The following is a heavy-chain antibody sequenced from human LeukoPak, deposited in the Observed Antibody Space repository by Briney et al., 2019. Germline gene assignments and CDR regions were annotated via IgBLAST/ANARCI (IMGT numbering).Heavy chain of an antibody. CDR2: IYPGDSDT. CDR3: ARNYYCGGDCYIPYYFDY. Sequence: GESLKISCKGSGYSFTSYWIGWVRQMPGKGLEWMGIIYPGDSDTRYSPSFQGQVTISADKSISTAYLQWSSLKASDTAMYYCARNYYCGGDCYIPYYFDYWGQGTLVTVSS. J-gene: IGHJ4*02. D-gene: IGHD2-21*02. V-gene: IGHV5-51*01. CDR1: GYSFTSYW.